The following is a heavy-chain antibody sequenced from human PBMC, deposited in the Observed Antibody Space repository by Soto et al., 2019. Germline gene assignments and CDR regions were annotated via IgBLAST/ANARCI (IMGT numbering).Heavy chain of an antibody. J-gene: IGHJ4*02. V-gene: IGHV4-30-2*01. CDR3: AGGAVVNFDS. CDR2: IYHSGST. D-gene: IGHD3-22*01. CDR1: GGSIISGGSS. Sequence: PSETLSLTCAVSGGSIISGGSSWTWIRQPPGKGLEWIGYIYHSGSTYYNPSLKSRVTISVDRSKNQFSLKLTSVTAADTAVYYCAGGAVVNFDSWGQGTLVTVSS.